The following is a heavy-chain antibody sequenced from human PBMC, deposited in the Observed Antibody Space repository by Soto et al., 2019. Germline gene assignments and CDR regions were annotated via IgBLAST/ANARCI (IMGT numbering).Heavy chain of an antibody. J-gene: IGHJ4*02. V-gene: IGHV3-30-3*01. CDR2: ISYDGSNK. Sequence: GGTLGGSAWSWVRQAPGKGLEWVAVISYDGSNKYYADSVKGRFTISRDNSKNTLYLQMNSLRAEDTAVYYCAREVLMVYAIRNYFDYWGQGTLVTVSS. D-gene: IGHD2-8*01. CDR3: AREVLMVYAIRNYFDY. CDR1: GGTLGGSA.